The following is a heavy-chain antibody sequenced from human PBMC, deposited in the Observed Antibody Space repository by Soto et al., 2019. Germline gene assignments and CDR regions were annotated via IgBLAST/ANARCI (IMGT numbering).Heavy chain of an antibody. CDR1: GGTFSSYA. Sequence: SVKVSCKASGGTFSSYAISWVRQAPGQGLEWMGGTIPIFGTANYAQKFQGRVTITADKSTSTAYMELSSLRSEDTAVYYCARDGGYCSSTSCPGDYWGQGTLVTVSS. CDR2: TIPIFGTA. D-gene: IGHD2-2*01. J-gene: IGHJ4*02. V-gene: IGHV1-69*06. CDR3: ARDGGYCSSTSCPGDY.